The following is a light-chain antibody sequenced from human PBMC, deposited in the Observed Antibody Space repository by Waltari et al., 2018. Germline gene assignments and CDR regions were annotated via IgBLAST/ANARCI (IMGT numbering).Light chain of an antibody. V-gene: IGLV3-25*02. Sequence: SYELTQPPSVSVSPGPTARITCSADALANHSASWFQQKEGQAPSLVIYKDIERPSGVSERFSGSSSGTTVTLTINGVQAEDEADYYGEATDRRGYAWVFAGGTKLTVL. CDR3: EATDRRGYAWV. CDR1: ALANHS. J-gene: IGLJ3*02. CDR2: KDI.